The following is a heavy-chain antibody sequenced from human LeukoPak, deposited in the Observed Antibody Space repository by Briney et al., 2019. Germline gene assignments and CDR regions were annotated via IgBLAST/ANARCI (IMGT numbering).Heavy chain of an antibody. CDR1: GFTFSSYG. CDR3: ARAPRKTGTIFAFDI. D-gene: IGHD1-7*01. V-gene: IGHV3-30*19. Sequence: GRSLRLSCAASGFTFSSYGMHWVRQAPGKGLEWVAVISYDGSNKYYADSVKGRFTISRDNSKNTLYLQMNSLRAEDTAVYYCARAPRKTGTIFAFDIWGQGSMVTVSS. J-gene: IGHJ3*02. CDR2: ISYDGSNK.